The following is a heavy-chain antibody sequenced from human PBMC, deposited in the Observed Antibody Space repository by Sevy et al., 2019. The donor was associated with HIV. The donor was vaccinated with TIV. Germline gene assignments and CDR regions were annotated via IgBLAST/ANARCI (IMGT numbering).Heavy chain of an antibody. J-gene: IGHJ4*02. CDR2: ISWNSGSI. CDR1: GFTFDDYA. CDR3: AKDITAGRLGVPGD. V-gene: IGHV3-9*01. Sequence: GGSLRLSCAASGFTFDDYAMHWVRQAPGKGLEWVSGISWNSGSIGYAYSVKGRFTISRDNAKNSLYLQMNSLRVEDTALYYCAKDITAGRLGVPGDWGQGTLVTVSS. D-gene: IGHD5-12*01.